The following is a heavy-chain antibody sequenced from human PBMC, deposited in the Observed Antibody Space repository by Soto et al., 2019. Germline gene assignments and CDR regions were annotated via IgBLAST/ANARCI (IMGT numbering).Heavy chain of an antibody. D-gene: IGHD6-6*01. CDR3: ARARSSAGNAFDI. CDR2: IYYSGST. Sequence: QVQLQESGPGLVKTSETLSLTCTVSGGSISSYYWSWIRQPPGKGLEWIGYIYYSGSTNYNPSLKSRVTISVDTSKNQFSLKLSSVTAADTAVYYCARARSSAGNAFDIWGQGTMVTVSS. CDR1: GGSISSYY. J-gene: IGHJ3*02. V-gene: IGHV4-59*01.